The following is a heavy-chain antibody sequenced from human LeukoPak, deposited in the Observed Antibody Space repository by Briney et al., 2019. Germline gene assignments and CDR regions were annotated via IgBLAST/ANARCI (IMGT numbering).Heavy chain of an antibody. CDR2: IYYSGIT. V-gene: IGHV4-59*01. J-gene: IGHJ4*02. D-gene: IGHD5-24*01. CDR3: AREGDGYKGEIFDY. Sequence: SETLSLTCTISGASISSDYWSWIRQPPGKGLEWIGYIYYSGITNYNPSLKSRVTMSVDTSKNQFSLKLSSVTAADTAVYYCAREGDGYKGEIFDYWGQGTLVTVSS. CDR1: GASISSDY.